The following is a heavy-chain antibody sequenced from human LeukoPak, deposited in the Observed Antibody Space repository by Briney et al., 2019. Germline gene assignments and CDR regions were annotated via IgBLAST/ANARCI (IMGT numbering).Heavy chain of an antibody. CDR2: ISYDGLYK. CDR3: ARGYFVRNDY. J-gene: IGHJ4*02. CDR1: GFTFSAYT. V-gene: IGHV3-30*04. D-gene: IGHD3-10*02. Sequence: GGSLRLSCAASGFTFSAYTMHWVRQAPGKGLEWVAVISYDGLYKYYADSVKGRFTVSRDNSKNSLYLQMNSLRAEDTALYYCARGYFVRNDYWGQGTLVTVSS.